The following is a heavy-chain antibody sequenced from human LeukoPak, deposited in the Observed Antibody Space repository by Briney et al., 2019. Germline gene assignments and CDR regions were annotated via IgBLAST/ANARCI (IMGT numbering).Heavy chain of an antibody. D-gene: IGHD3-22*01. CDR2: ISSSSSYI. CDR3: AKDRATMMGTSAFDI. V-gene: IGHV3-21*04. Sequence: GGSLRLSCAASGFTFSSYSMNWVRQAPGKGLEWVSSISSSSSYIYYADSVKGRFTISRDNAKNSLYLQMNSLRAEDTAVYYCAKDRATMMGTSAFDIWGQGTMVTVSS. CDR1: GFTFSSYS. J-gene: IGHJ3*02.